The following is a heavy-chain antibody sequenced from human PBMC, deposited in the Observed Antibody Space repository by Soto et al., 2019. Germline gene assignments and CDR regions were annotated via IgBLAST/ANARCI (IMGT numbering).Heavy chain of an antibody. CDR1: GGSISSGGYS. V-gene: IGHV4-30-2*01. J-gene: IGHJ4*02. CDR2: IYHSGST. D-gene: IGHD3-3*01. CDR3: ARGSAYYDFWSGYLDY. Sequence: QLQLQESGSGLVKPSQTLSLTCAVSGGSISSGGYSWSWIRQPPGKGLEWIGYIYHSGSTYYNPSIKSRVTISVDRSKNQFSLKLSSVTAADTAVYYCARGSAYYDFWSGYLDYWGQGTLVTVSS.